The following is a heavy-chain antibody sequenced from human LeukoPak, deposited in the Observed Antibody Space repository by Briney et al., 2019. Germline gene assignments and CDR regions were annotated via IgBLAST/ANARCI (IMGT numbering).Heavy chain of an antibody. CDR1: GGSISSYY. V-gene: IGHV4-59*01. CDR3: ARDIRSYAYPNWYFDL. Sequence: KPSETLSLTCTVSGGSISSYYWSWIRQPPGKGLEWIGYIYYSGSTNYNPSLKSRVTISVDTSKNQFSLKLSSVTAADTAVYYCARDIRSYAYPNWYFDLWGRGTLVTVSS. D-gene: IGHD2-2*01. CDR2: IYYSGST. J-gene: IGHJ2*01.